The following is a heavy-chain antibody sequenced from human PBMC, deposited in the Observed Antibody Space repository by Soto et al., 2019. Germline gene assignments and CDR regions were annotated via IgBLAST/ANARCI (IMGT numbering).Heavy chain of an antibody. V-gene: IGHV4-38-2*01. CDR2: IYHSGST. CDR3: ASVAARQKNLDY. D-gene: IGHD6-6*01. Sequence: LSLTCAVSCYSISSGYYWGWIRQPPGKGLKWIGSIYHSGSTYYNPSLKSRVTISVDTSKNQFSLKLSSVTAADTAVYYCASVAARQKNLDYWGQGTLVIVSS. CDR1: CYSISSGYY. J-gene: IGHJ4*02.